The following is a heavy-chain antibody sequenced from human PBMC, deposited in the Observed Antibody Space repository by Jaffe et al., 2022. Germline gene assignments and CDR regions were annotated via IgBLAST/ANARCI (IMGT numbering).Heavy chain of an antibody. D-gene: IGHD3-16*01. CDR1: GFTFSTYA. CDR2: IRYDGRNK. J-gene: IGHJ4*02. Sequence: QVQLVESGGGVVQPGGSLRLSCAASGFTFSTYAMHWVRQAPGKGLEWVAFIRYDGRNKYYVDSVKGRFTISRDNSEKTLYLQMSGLRVEDTAVYYCAKDRGNWGSFDYWGQGTLVTVSS. V-gene: IGHV3-30*02. CDR3: AKDRGNWGSFDY.